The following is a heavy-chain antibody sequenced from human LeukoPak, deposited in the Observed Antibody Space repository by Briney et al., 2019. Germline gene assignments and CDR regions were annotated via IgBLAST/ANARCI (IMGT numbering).Heavy chain of an antibody. V-gene: IGHV3-9*03. CDR3: VKVGIAFDM. Sequence: GGSLRLSCAASGFTFDDYAMHWVRQAPGKGLEWVSSISRNSGSTGYADSVKGRFTISRDNAKNALYLQMNSLRAEDMALYCCVKVGIAFDMWGQGTMVTVSS. CDR1: GFTFDDYA. J-gene: IGHJ3*02. D-gene: IGHD7-27*01. CDR2: ISRNSGST.